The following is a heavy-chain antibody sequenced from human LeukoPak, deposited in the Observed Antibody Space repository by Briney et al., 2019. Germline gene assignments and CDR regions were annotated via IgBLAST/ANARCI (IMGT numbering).Heavy chain of an antibody. D-gene: IGHD4-17*01. CDR2: INHSGST. CDR1: GGSFRGYY. J-gene: IGHJ3*02. CDR3: ATSLHGGHEGDAFDI. V-gene: IGHV4-34*01. Sequence: PSETLSLTCAVYGGSFRGYYWSWIRQPPGKGLEWIGEINHSGSTNYNPSLKSRVTISVDTSKNQFSLKLSSVTAADTAVYYCATSLHGGHEGDAFDIWGQGTMVTVSS.